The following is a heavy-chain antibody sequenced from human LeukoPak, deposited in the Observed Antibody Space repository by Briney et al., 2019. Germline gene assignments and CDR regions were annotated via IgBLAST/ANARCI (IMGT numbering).Heavy chain of an antibody. Sequence: GGSLRLSCAASGFTFRTYAMSWVRQAPGKGLEWVSSIRSSGESTYYADSVKGRFTISRNNSRNTVFLQMKSLTAEDTAVYYCAKEVRESAWFYFDYWGQGTLATVSS. CDR2: IRSSGEST. D-gene: IGHD3-10*01. J-gene: IGHJ4*02. CDR1: GFTFRTYA. CDR3: AKEVRESAWFYFDY. V-gene: IGHV3-23*01.